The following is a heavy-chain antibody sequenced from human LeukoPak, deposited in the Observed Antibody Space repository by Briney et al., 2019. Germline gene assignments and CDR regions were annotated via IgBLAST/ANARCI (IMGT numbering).Heavy chain of an antibody. Sequence: APVKGSCKASVDTFTSYGISWVRQTPGQGGECVGGISAKNGNTKYAQKVQGRVTLTQDHTTHTAYMELRSLRSDDTAVYYCARDTEWEKCPDYFDHWGQGTLVTVSS. CDR1: VDTFTSYG. CDR2: ISAKNGNT. V-gene: IGHV1-18*01. J-gene: IGHJ4*02. CDR3: ARDTEWEKCPDYFDH. D-gene: IGHD1-26*01.